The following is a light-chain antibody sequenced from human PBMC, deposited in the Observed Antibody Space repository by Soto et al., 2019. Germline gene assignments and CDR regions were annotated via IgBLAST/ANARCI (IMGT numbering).Light chain of an antibody. CDR2: EGS. J-gene: IGLJ2*01. CDR1: SSDVGSYNL. V-gene: IGLV2-23*01. CDR3: CSYAASSTLV. Sequence: QSALTQAASVSGCPGQSITISCTGTSSDVGSYNLVSWYQQHPGKAPKLMIYEGSKRPSGVSNRFSGSKSGNTASLTISGLQAEDEADYYCCSYAASSTLVFGGGTKLTVL.